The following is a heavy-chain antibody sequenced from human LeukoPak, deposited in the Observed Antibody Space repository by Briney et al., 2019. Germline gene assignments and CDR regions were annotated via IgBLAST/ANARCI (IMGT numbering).Heavy chain of an antibody. CDR3: AREVSGSSYFDY. Sequence: PGGSLRLSCAASGFTFDDYGMSWVRQAPGKGLEWVSRINSDGSSTSYADSVKGRFTISRDNAKNTLYLQMNSLRAEDTAVYYCAREVSGSSYFDYWGQGTLVTVSS. CDR1: GFTFDDYG. CDR2: INSDGSST. J-gene: IGHJ4*02. D-gene: IGHD1-26*01. V-gene: IGHV3-74*01.